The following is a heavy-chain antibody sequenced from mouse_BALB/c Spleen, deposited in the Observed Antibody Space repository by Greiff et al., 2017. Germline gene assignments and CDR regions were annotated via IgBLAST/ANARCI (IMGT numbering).Heavy chain of an antibody. CDR3: TRSDGGFYAMDY. CDR2: IYPSDSYT. J-gene: IGHJ4*01. Sequence: VQLQQPGAELVRPGASVKLSCKASGYTFTSYWINWVKQRPGQGLEWIGNIYPSDSYTNYNQKFKDKATLTVDKSSSTAYMQLSSPTSEDSAVYYCTRSDGGFYAMDYWGQGTSVTVSS. V-gene: IGHV1-69*02. CDR1: GYTFTSYW.